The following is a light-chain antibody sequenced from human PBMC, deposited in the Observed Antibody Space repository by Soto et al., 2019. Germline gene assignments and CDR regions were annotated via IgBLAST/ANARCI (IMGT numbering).Light chain of an antibody. Sequence: DIQMTQSPSSLSASVGDRVTITCRASQSISSYLNWYQQKPGKAPKLLIYAASSLQSGVPSRFSGSGSGTDFTLAMSSLQPEDFATYYCQKSYSTLITFGQRTRLEIK. CDR2: AAS. J-gene: IGKJ5*01. V-gene: IGKV1-39*01. CDR3: QKSYSTLIT. CDR1: QSISSY.